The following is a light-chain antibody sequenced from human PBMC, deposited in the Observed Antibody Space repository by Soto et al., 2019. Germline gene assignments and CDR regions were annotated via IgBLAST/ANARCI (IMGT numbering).Light chain of an antibody. V-gene: IGKV3-20*01. CDR2: GAS. J-gene: IGKJ1*01. Sequence: EIGLTQSPGTLSLSPGERATLSRKTSQSVSSTYLAWYQHKPGQPPRLLIYGASSRATDIPDRFSGSGSGTDFTLTISRLEPADCAVYYCQQYGYSPRTFGQGTKVDIK. CDR1: QSVSSTY. CDR3: QQYGYSPRT.